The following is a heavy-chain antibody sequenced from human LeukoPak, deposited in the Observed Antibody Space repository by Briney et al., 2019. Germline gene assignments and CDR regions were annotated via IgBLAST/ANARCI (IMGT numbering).Heavy chain of an antibody. CDR2: IDGGGDAT. V-gene: IGHV3-23*01. CDR1: GFTFNNYA. D-gene: IGHD3-10*01. CDR3: ANQWFGAYYFDY. Sequence: SGGSLRLSCAASGFTFNNYAMGWVRQPPGKGLEWLSAIDGGGDATKYADSVKGRFTISRDNSKNTLSLQMNSLRAEDTAVYYCANQWFGAYYFDYWGQGTLVTVSS. J-gene: IGHJ4*02.